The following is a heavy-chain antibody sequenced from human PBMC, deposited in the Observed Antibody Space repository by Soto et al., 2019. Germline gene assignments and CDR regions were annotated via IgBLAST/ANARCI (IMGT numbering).Heavy chain of an antibody. D-gene: IGHD3-16*01. CDR3: ATKGGRGDAFAI. CDR1: GFTFSNYW. CDR2: IRQDGNEI. J-gene: IGHJ3*02. V-gene: IGHV3-7*01. Sequence: EVQLVESGGGLVQPGSSLRLSCATSGFTFSNYWMSWVRQAPGKGLEWVANIRQDGNEINYVDSVKGRFTISRDNARNSLYLQMNSPRAEDTAVYYCATKGGRGDAFAIWGQGTMVIVSS.